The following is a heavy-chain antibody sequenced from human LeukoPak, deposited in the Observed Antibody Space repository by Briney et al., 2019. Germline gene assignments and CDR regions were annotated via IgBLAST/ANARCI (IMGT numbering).Heavy chain of an antibody. CDR1: GGSFSGYY. Sequence: SETLSLTCAVYGGSFSGYYWSWIRQPPGKGLEWIGEINHSGSTNYNPSLKSRVTISVDTSKNQFSLKLSSVTAADTAVYYCARQGVVPAAPYYFDYWGQGTLVTVSS. J-gene: IGHJ4*02. CDR3: ARQGVVPAAPYYFDY. V-gene: IGHV4-34*01. CDR2: INHSGST. D-gene: IGHD2-2*01.